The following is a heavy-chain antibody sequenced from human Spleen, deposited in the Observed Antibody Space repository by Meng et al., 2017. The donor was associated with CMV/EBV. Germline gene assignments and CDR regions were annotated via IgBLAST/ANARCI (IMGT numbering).Heavy chain of an antibody. Sequence: GESLKISCVVSGFTFSDRYMEWVRQAPGKGLEWVGCSRNKANSYTTEYAASVKGRFTISRDDSKNSLYLQMNSLKTEDTAVYYCVRGWLYRDICYFESWGQGTLVTVSS. CDR3: VRGWLYRDICYFES. D-gene: IGHD3-16*02. J-gene: IGHJ4*02. V-gene: IGHV3-72*01. CDR1: GFTFSDRY. CDR2: SRNKANSYTT.